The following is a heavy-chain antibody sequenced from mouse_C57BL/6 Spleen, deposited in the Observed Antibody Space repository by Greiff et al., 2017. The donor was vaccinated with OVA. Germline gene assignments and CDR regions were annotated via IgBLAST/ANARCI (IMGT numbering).Heavy chain of an antibody. J-gene: IGHJ4*01. CDR1: GYSITSGYY. Sequence: EVQLQESGPGLVKPSQSLSLTCSVTGYSITSGYYWNWIRQFPGNKLEWMGYISYDGSNNYNPSLKNRISITRDTSKNQFFLKLNSVTTEDTATYYCARDPYGSSPYAMDYWGQGTSVTVSS. V-gene: IGHV3-6*01. D-gene: IGHD1-1*01. CDR2: ISYDGSN. CDR3: ARDPYGSSPYAMDY.